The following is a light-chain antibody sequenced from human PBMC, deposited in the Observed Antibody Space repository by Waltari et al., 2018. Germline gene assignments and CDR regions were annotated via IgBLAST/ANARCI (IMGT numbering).Light chain of an antibody. J-gene: IGKJ2*01. V-gene: IGKV4-1*01. CDR1: QSVLYSSNNKNY. CDR3: QQYYSIPYT. Sequence: DIVMTQSPDSLAVSLGERATINCKSSQSVLYSSNNKNYLAWYQQKPGQPPKQLIYWASTRESGVPDRFSGSGSGTDFTLTISSLQAEDVAVYYCQQYYSIPYTFGQGTKLEIK. CDR2: WAS.